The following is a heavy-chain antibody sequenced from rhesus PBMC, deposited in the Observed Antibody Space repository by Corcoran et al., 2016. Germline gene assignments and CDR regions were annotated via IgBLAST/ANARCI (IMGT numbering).Heavy chain of an antibody. CDR1: GDSISSSNW. CDR3: ARRGGSSSYGLDS. Sequence: QVQLQESGPGLVKPSETLSLTCAVSGDSISSSNWWSWISQSPGKGLELIGYIYGGSGSPSYNPSLKSRVTISTDTSKNQFSLTLSSVTAADTAVYYCARRGGSSSYGLDSWGQGVVVTVSS. D-gene: IGHD4-29*01. CDR2: IYGGSGSP. V-gene: IGHV4S7*01. J-gene: IGHJ6*01.